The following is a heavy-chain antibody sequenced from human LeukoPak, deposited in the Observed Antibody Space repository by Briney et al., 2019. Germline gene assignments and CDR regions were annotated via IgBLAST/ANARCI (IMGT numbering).Heavy chain of an antibody. D-gene: IGHD3-3*01. CDR3: ARSAGKATRYYFDY. CDR1: GYTFTGYY. Sequence: GASVKVSCKASGYTFTGYYMHWVRQAPGQGLEWMGWINPNSGGTNYAQKFQGRVTMTRDTSISTAYMELSSLRSEDTAVYYCARSAGKATRYYFDYWGQGTLVTVSS. CDR2: INPNSGGT. V-gene: IGHV1-2*02. J-gene: IGHJ4*02.